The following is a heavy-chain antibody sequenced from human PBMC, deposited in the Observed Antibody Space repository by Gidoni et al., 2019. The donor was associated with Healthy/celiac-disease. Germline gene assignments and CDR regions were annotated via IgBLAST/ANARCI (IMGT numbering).Heavy chain of an antibody. Sequence: QVQLVQSGAEVKKPGASVKVSCQASGYTFTSYDISWVRQAPGQGLEWRGWIRAYNGNTTYAQKLQGRGTMTTDTSTSTAYMELRSLRSDDTAVYYCARDGRPYSSSNSGDGALDIWGQGTMVTVSS. CDR3: ARDGRPYSSSNSGDGALDI. D-gene: IGHD6-6*01. J-gene: IGHJ3*02. V-gene: IGHV1-18*01. CDR2: IRAYNGNT. CDR1: GYTFTSYD.